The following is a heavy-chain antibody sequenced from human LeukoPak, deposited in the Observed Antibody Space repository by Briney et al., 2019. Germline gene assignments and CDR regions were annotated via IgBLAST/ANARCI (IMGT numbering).Heavy chain of an antibody. D-gene: IGHD3-22*01. CDR1: GGSISSGGYS. V-gene: IGHV4-61*08. Sequence: PSQTLSLTCAVSGGSISSGGYSWSWIRQPPGKGLEWIGYIYYSGSTNYNPSLKSRVTISVDTSKNQFSLKLSSVTAADTAVYYCARGGVRYYYDSSGIDYWGQGTLVTVSS. CDR2: IYYSGST. CDR3: ARGGVRYYYDSSGIDY. J-gene: IGHJ4*02.